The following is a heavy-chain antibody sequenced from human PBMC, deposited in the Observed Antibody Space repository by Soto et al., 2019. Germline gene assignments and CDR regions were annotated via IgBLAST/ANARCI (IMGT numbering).Heavy chain of an antibody. CDR1: GYTFRRHT. Sequence: QVRLVQSGAEVRKPGSSVKVSCKTSGYTFRRHTIYWVRQAPGQGLEWMGGIIPSFGTAKYAQKFQGRVTITADESTSTAYLDLSSLRYEDTAVYYCARDPVYPSIAETGGDDWGQGTLVAVSS. D-gene: IGHD1-20*01. CDR3: ARDPVYPSIAETGGDD. J-gene: IGHJ4*02. CDR2: IIPSFGTA. V-gene: IGHV1-69*01.